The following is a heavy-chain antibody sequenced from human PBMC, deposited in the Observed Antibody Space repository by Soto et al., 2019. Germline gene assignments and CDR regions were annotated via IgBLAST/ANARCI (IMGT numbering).Heavy chain of an antibody. D-gene: IGHD3-10*01. CDR2: TRPNNGNT. CDR1: GYTFSIYG. Sequence: ASVKVSCKASGYTFSIYGINWVRQAPGQGLEWMGWTRPNNGNTKYAQNLQGRVTMTTDSSKSQVSLKLTSVTAADTAVYFCARILMNYYRLDYWGQGALVTVSS. CDR3: ARILMNYYRLDY. V-gene: IGHV1-18*01. J-gene: IGHJ4*02.